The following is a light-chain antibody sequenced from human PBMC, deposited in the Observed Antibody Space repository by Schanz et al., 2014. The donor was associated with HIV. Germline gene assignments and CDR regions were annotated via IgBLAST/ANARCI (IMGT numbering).Light chain of an antibody. CDR2: NTY. V-gene: IGLV1-44*01. CDR3: ATWDDSLNGWV. Sequence: QSVLTQPPSASGTPGQRVTISCSGSSSTFRSNAVNWHQQLPGTAPKLLIYNTYHRPSGVPDRFSGSKSGTSASLAISGLQSEDEADYYCATWDDSLNGWVFGGGTKLTVL. J-gene: IGLJ3*02. CDR1: SSTFRSNA.